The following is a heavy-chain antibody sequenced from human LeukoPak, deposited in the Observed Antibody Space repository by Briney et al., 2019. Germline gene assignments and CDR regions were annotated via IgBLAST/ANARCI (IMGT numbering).Heavy chain of an antibody. D-gene: IGHD4-17*01. V-gene: IGHV1-18*01. Sequence: ASVKVSCKASGYTFTNFGISWVRQAPGQGLEWMGWISAYNGNTNYAQRLQGRVTMTTDTSTSTAYMELRSLRSDNTAVYYCARDRDYGDYNTQDLFVYWGQGTLVTVSS. CDR1: GYTFTNFG. CDR3: ARDRDYGDYNTQDLFVY. CDR2: ISAYNGNT. J-gene: IGHJ4*02.